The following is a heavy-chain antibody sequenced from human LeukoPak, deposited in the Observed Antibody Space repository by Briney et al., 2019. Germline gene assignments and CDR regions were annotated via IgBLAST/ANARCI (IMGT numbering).Heavy chain of an antibody. CDR2: IYWDDDK. J-gene: IGHJ4*02. CDR3: AHIRWFGSWYFDY. V-gene: IGHV2-5*08. D-gene: IGHD3-10*01. CDR1: GDSISTYYW. Sequence: TLSPTCTVSGDSISTYYWSWIRQPPGKALEWLALIYWDDDKRYSPSLKSRLTITKDTSKNQVVLTMTNMDPVDTATYYCAHIRWFGSWYFDYWGQGTLVTVSS.